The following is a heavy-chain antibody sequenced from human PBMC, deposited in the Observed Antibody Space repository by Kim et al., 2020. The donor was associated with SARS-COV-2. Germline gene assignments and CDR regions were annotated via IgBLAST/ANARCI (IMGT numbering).Heavy chain of an antibody. Sequence: SQTLSLTCAISGDSVSSNSAAWNWIRQSPSRGLEWLGRTYYRSKWYNDYAVSVKSRITINPDTSKNQFSLQLNSVTPEDTAVYYCARDTSSGWYGYYYYGMDVWGQGTTVTVSS. CDR1: GDSVSSNSAA. D-gene: IGHD6-19*01. J-gene: IGHJ6*02. V-gene: IGHV6-1*01. CDR2: TYYRSKWYN. CDR3: ARDTSSGWYGYYYYGMDV.